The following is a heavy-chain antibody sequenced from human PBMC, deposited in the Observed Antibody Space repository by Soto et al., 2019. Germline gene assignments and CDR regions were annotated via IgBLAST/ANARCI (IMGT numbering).Heavy chain of an antibody. Sequence: VQLVQSGAEVKKPGASVKVSCKTSGYSFTTYDINWVRQATGQGLEWMGWMNPDSGNTGYAQKFQGRVTMTRDTSTNTFYMELSSLTSEDTAVYYCARRTTVVAFDIWGQGTLVSVSS. J-gene: IGHJ3*02. V-gene: IGHV1-8*01. CDR2: MNPDSGNT. CDR1: GYSFTTYD. CDR3: ARRTTVVAFDI. D-gene: IGHD4-17*01.